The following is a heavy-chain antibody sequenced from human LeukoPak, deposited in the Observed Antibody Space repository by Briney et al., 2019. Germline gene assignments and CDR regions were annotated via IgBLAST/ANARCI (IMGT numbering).Heavy chain of an antibody. Sequence: GGSLRLSCAASGFTFSMYWITWVRQAPGKGLEWVANIKQDGSEKYYVDSVRGRFTISRDNAKNSVDLQMNSLRVEDTAVYYCARSRGAAIGYYFDYWGQGTLVTVSS. V-gene: IGHV3-7*01. CDR2: IKQDGSEK. J-gene: IGHJ4*02. CDR3: ARSRGAAIGYYFDY. CDR1: GFTFSMYW. D-gene: IGHD2-2*01.